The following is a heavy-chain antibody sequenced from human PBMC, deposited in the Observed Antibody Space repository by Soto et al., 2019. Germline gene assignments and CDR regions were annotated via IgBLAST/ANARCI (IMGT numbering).Heavy chain of an antibody. CDR1: GGTFSSYT. Sequence: QVQPVQSGAEVKKPGSSVKVSCKASGGTFSSYTISWVRQAPGQGLEWMGRIIPILGIANYAQKFQGRVTITADKSTSTAYMELSSLRSEDTAVYYCASSSTGTRWNYYYYYMDGWGKGTTVTVSS. J-gene: IGHJ6*03. D-gene: IGHD1-1*01. V-gene: IGHV1-69*02. CDR3: ASSSTGTRWNYYYYYMDG. CDR2: IIPILGIA.